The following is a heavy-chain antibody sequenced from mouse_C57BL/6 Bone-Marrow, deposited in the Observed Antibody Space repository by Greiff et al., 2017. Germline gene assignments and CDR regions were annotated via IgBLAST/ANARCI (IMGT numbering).Heavy chain of an antibody. V-gene: IGHV1-4*01. J-gene: IGHJ3*01. D-gene: IGHD2-5*01. CDR2: INPSSGYT. Sequence: VQLQQSGAELARPGASVKMSCKASGYTFTSYTMHWVKQRPGQGLEWIGYINPSSGYTKYNQKFKDKATLTADKSSSTAYMQRSSLTSEDSAVYYCARGQYSNYVFAYWGQGTLVTVSA. CDR3: ARGQYSNYVFAY. CDR1: GYTFTSYT.